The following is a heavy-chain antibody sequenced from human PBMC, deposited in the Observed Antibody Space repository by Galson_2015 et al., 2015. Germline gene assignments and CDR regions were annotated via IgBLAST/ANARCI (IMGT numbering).Heavy chain of an antibody. V-gene: IGHV3-53*01. CDR2: IYSGGST. Sequence: LRLSCAASGFTVSSNYMSWVRQAPGKGLEWVSVIYSGGSTYYADSVKGRFTISRDNSKNTLYLQMNSLRAEDTAVYYCARERYCSGGSCYSGWFDPWGQGTLVTVSS. CDR1: GFTVSSNY. D-gene: IGHD2-15*01. CDR3: ARERYCSGGSCYSGWFDP. J-gene: IGHJ5*02.